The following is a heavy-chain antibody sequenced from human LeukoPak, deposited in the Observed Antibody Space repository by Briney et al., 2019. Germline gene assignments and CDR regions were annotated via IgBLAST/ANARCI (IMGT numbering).Heavy chain of an antibody. Sequence: SETLSLTCAVYGGSFSGYYWSWIRQPPGKGLEWIGEINHSGSTNYNPSLKSRVTISVDTSKNQFSLKLSSETAADTAVYYCARGGIAARPPDYWGQGTLVTVSP. CDR1: GGSFSGYY. J-gene: IGHJ4*02. D-gene: IGHD6-6*01. CDR3: ARGGIAARPPDY. CDR2: INHSGST. V-gene: IGHV4-34*01.